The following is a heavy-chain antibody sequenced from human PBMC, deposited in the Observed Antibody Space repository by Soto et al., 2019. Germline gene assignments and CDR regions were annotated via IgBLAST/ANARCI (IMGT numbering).Heavy chain of an antibody. CDR1: GGTFSSYV. CDR3: ARVGGVGAPPGNDF. CDR2: VIPILGQA. D-gene: IGHD1-26*01. Sequence: QLVQSGAEVQKPGSSVKISCKASGGTFSSYVISWLRQAPGQGLEWMGGVIPILGQAYYAPNLQGRVTITADGSTRTAYMELNRLTSADTAVYFCARVGGVGAPPGNDFWGQGTLVTVSS. J-gene: IGHJ4*02. V-gene: IGHV1-69*01.